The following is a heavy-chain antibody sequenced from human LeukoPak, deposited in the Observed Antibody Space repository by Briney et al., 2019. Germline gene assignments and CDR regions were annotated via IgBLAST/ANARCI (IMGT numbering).Heavy chain of an antibody. CDR1: GFTFSSYG. V-gene: IGHV3-23*01. CDR2: ISTGGGST. D-gene: IGHD2-15*01. CDR3: ARQIGYCSDGNCYFDY. Sequence: PGGYLRLSCVASGFTFSSYGMHWVRQAPGKGLEWVSSISTGGGSTYSADSVKGRFTTSRDKSKNTLFLQMSSLRADDTAVYHCARQIGYCSDGNCYFDYWGQGTLVTVSS. J-gene: IGHJ4*02.